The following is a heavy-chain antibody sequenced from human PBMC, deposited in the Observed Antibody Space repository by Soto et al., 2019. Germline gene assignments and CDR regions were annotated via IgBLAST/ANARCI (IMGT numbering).Heavy chain of an antibody. Sequence: GGSLRLSCAASGFTFSSYGMHWVRQAPGKGLEWVAVIWYDGSNKYYADSVKGRFTISRDNSKNTLYLQMNSLRAEDTAVYYCARDIGGLYSSGWYEGRYEDYWGQGTLVTVSS. J-gene: IGHJ4*02. CDR2: IWYDGSNK. V-gene: IGHV3-33*01. D-gene: IGHD6-19*01. CDR3: ARDIGGLYSSGWYEGRYEDY. CDR1: GFTFSSYG.